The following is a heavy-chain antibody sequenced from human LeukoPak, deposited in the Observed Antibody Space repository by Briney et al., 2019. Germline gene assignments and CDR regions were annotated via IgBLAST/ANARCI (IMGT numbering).Heavy chain of an antibody. Sequence: SETLSLTCAVSGGSIAIRNYYWAWIRQSPGRGLEWLGSVYSSGSVYYNPSLKSRVTISVDKSKNQFSLKLSSVTAADTAVYYCARDVNMAAAGTYWFDPWGQGTLVTVSS. D-gene: IGHD6-13*01. CDR3: ARDVNMAAAGTYWFDP. CDR1: GGSIAIRNYY. CDR2: VYSSGSV. V-gene: IGHV4-39*07. J-gene: IGHJ5*02.